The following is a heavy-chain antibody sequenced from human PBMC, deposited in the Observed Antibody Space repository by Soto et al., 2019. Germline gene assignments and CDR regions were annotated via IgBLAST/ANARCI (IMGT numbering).Heavy chain of an antibody. D-gene: IGHD4-17*01. V-gene: IGHV3-53*01. CDR1: GFTVSSNY. CDR2: IYSGGST. Sequence: PGGSLRLSCAASGFTVSSNYMSWVRQAPGKGLEWVSVIYSGGSTYYADSVKGRFIISRDNSKNTLYLQMNSLRAEDTAVYYCASGDYGDFDFDYWGQGTLITVSS. CDR3: ASGDYGDFDFDY. J-gene: IGHJ4*02.